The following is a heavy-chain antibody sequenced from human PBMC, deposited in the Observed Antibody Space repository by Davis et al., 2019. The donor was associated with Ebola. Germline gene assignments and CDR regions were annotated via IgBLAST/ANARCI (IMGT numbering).Heavy chain of an antibody. CDR2: YGTSADT. V-gene: IGHV3-53*01. CDR3: AKDNRNIWSEV. D-gene: IGHD2/OR15-2a*01. J-gene: IGHJ3*01. Sequence: GGSLRLSCAASGFIVSDKYMSWVRQAPGKGLEWVSTYGTSADTYYADSVKGRFTISRDNSKNTLYLQMKGLRVEETAIYYCAKDNRNIWSEVWGQGKRVTVSS. CDR1: GFIVSDKY.